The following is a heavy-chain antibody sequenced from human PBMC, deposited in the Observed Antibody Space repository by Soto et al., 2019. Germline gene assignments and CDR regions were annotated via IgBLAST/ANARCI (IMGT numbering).Heavy chain of an antibody. J-gene: IGHJ4*02. CDR3: ARVRERWQYIDLFYHFDQ. Sequence: QVQLQESGPGLVQPSETLSLTCTVSGGSIGGYYWGWIRQPPGKGLEWIGYIYYSGSSKYNPSLKSRVAMSADTSKNQLSLKLRSVTAADTAVYYCARVRERWQYIDLFYHFDQWGQGTLVTVSS. CDR1: GGSIGGYY. V-gene: IGHV4-59*01. D-gene: IGHD3-9*01. CDR2: IYYSGSS.